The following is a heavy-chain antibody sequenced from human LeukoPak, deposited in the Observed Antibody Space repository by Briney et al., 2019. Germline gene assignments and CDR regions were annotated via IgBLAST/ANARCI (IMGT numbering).Heavy chain of an antibody. Sequence: LAASVKVSCKASGYTFTGYYMHWVRQAPGQGLEWMGWINPNSGGPNYAQKFQGRVTMTRDTSISTAYMELSRLRSDDTAVYYCAREMDYYGSSGYLPRDAFDIWGQGTMVTVSS. CDR2: INPNSGGP. J-gene: IGHJ3*02. V-gene: IGHV1-2*03. CDR3: AREMDYYGSSGYLPRDAFDI. CDR1: GYTFTGYY. D-gene: IGHD3-22*01.